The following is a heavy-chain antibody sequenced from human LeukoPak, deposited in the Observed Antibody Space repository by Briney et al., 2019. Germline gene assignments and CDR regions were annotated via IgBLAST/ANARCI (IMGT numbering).Heavy chain of an antibody. V-gene: IGHV3-64D*06. D-gene: IGHD6-13*01. CDR3: VKDDPYYSGSWGGSIGGNFDY. CDR1: GFTFSSYA. Sequence: GGSLRLSCSASGFTFSSYAMHWVRQAPGKGLEYVSAISSNGGSTYYADSVKGRFTISRDNSKNTLYLQMSSLRAEDTAVYYCVKDDPYYSGSWGGSIGGNFDYWGQGTLVTVSS. J-gene: IGHJ4*02. CDR2: ISSNGGST.